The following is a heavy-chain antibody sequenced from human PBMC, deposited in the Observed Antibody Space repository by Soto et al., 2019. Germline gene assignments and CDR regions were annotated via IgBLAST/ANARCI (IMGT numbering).Heavy chain of an antibody. D-gene: IGHD3-22*01. CDR2: ISGSGGST. V-gene: IGHV3-23*01. CDR3: AKSIPMYYYDSSGSTRSPVDY. Sequence: PGGSLRLSCAASGFTFSSYAMSWVRQAPGKGLEWVSAISGSGGSTYYADSVKGRFTISRDNSKNTLYLQMNSLRAEDTAVYYCAKSIPMYYYDSSGSTRSPVDYWGQGTLVTVSS. CDR1: GFTFSSYA. J-gene: IGHJ4*02.